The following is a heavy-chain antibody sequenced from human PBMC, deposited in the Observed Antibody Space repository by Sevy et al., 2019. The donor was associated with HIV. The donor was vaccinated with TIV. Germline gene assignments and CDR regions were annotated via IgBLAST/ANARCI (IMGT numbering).Heavy chain of an antibody. D-gene: IGHD2-2*02. V-gene: IGHV3-7*01. J-gene: IGHJ4*02. Sequence: GGSLRLSCAASGFTFSGNWMSLVRQAPGKGLEWVADIKEDGSEKYYVDSVKGRFTISRDNAKKSLYLQMNNLGAEDTAVYYCARDAGYCSSTSCYRGDYFDYWGQGTLVTVSS. CDR1: GFTFSGNW. CDR3: ARDAGYCSSTSCYRGDYFDY. CDR2: IKEDGSEK.